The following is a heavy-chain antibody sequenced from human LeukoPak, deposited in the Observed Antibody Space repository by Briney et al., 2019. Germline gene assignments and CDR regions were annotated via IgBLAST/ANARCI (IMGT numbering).Heavy chain of an antibody. J-gene: IGHJ6*03. V-gene: IGHV3-15*01. CDR1: GFTFSNAW. CDR3: TTALAEWGYYYYYMDV. CDR2: IKSKTDGGTT. D-gene: IGHD3-16*01. Sequence: GRSLRLSCAASGFTFSNAWMSWVRQAPGKGLEWVGRIKSKTDGGTTDYAAPVKGRFTISRDDSKNTLYLQMNSLKTEDTAVYYCTTALAEWGYYYYYMDVWGKGTTVTVSS.